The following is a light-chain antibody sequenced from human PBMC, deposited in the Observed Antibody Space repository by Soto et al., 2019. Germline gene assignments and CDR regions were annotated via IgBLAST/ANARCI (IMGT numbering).Light chain of an antibody. V-gene: IGLV2-23*02. J-gene: IGLJ1*01. CDR1: SSDVGSYTL. Sequence: QSVLAQPASVSGSPGHSITISCTGTSSDVGSYTLVSWYQQHPGKAPKLMIYEISKRPSGVSDRFSGSRPGNTASLTVSGLQAEDEADYYCCSYSRSTTFVFGTGTKVTVL. CDR3: CSYSRSTTFV. CDR2: EIS.